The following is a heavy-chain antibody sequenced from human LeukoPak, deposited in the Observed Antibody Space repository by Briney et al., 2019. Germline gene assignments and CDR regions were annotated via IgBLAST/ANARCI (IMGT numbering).Heavy chain of an antibody. D-gene: IGHD3-16*02. CDR2: INHSGSA. CDR3: ARERLYYDYVWGSYRQRLAFDY. Sequence: MASETLSLTCAVYGGSFSGYYWSWLRQPPGKGLEWSGEINHSGSANYNPSLKSRVTISVDTSKNQFSLKLSSVTAADTAVYYCARERLYYDYVWGSYRQRLAFDYWGQGTLVTVSS. V-gene: IGHV4-34*01. CDR1: GGSFSGYY. J-gene: IGHJ4*02.